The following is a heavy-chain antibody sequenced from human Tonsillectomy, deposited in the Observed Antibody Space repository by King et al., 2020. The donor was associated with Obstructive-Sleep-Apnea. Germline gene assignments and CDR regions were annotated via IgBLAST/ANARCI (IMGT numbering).Heavy chain of an antibody. CDR1: GFTFSSYW. V-gene: IGHV3-74*01. D-gene: IGHD3-22*01. Sequence: EVQLVESGGGLVQPGGSLRLSCAASGFTFSSYWMHWVRQAPGKGLVWVSRINSDGSSTSYADSVKGRFTISRDNAKNTLYLQMNSLRAEDTAVYYCARDSVGYYYDSRIDYWGQGTLVTVSS. CDR3: ARDSVGYYYDSRIDY. CDR2: INSDGSST. J-gene: IGHJ4*02.